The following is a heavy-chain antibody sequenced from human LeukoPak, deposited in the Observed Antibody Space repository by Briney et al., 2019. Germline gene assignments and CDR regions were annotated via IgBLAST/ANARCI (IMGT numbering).Heavy chain of an antibody. V-gene: IGHV4-34*01. CDR2: INHIGST. Sequence: PSETLSLTCAVYGGSFSGYYWRWIRQPPGKGLEWIGEINHIGSTNYNTSTKSRVTISVDTSKNQFSLKLSSVTAADTAVYYCARGPRYVDWGCFDYWGQGTLVTVSS. CDR3: ARGPRYVDWGCFDY. CDR1: GGSFSGYY. J-gene: IGHJ4*02. D-gene: IGHD3-9*01.